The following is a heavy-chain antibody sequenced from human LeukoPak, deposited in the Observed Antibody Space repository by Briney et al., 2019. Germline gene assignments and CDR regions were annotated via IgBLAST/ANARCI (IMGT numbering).Heavy chain of an antibody. CDR2: IYTSGST. J-gene: IGHJ4*02. D-gene: IGHD2-8*02. Sequence: SKTLSLTCTVSGGSMSNYYWNWIRQPAGKGLEWIGRIYTSGSTNYSPSLKSRVTMSVDTSKNQFSLKMSSVTAADTAVYYCARGSITGLDYWGQGTLVTVSS. CDR1: GGSMSNYY. V-gene: IGHV4-4*07. CDR3: ARGSITGLDY.